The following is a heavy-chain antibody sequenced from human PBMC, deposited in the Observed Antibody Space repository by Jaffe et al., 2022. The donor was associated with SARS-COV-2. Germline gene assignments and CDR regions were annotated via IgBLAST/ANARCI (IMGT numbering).Heavy chain of an antibody. CDR1: GFTFSSYG. CDR2: IWYDGSNK. CDR3: AREGAIFGVVPTRYFDY. D-gene: IGHD3-3*01. Sequence: QVQLVESGGGVVQPGRSLRLSCAASGFTFSSYGMHWVRQAPGKGLEWVAVIWYDGSNKYYADSVKGRFTISRDNSKNTLYLQMNSLRAEDTAVYYCAREGAIFGVVPTRYFDYWGQGTLVTVSS. J-gene: IGHJ4*02. V-gene: IGHV3-33*01.